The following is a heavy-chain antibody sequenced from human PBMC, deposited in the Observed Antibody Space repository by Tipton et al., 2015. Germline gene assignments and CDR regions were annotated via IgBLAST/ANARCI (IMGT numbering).Heavy chain of an antibody. D-gene: IGHD2-2*01. Sequence: SLRLSCAASGFTFSPYSMNWVRQAPGKGLEWVSYISGSSSTIHYADSVKGRFTISRDNAKNSLYLQMNSLRGDDTAVYYCARDCNITSCYYQYTMDVWGQGTTVTVSS. CDR1: GFTFSPYS. CDR2: ISGSSSTI. J-gene: IGHJ6*02. CDR3: ARDCNITSCYYQYTMDV. V-gene: IGHV3-48*01.